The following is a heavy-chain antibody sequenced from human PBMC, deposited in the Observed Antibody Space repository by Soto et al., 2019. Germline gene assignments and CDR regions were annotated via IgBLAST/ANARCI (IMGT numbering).Heavy chain of an antibody. CDR1: GGSVSSGSYY. V-gene: IGHV4-61*01. CDR2: IYYSGST. J-gene: IGHJ5*02. Sequence: SETLSLTCTVSGGSVSSGSYYWSWIRQPPGKGLEWIGYIYYSGSTNYNPSLRSRVTISVDTSTSTVYMELSSLRSEDTAVYYCARAGIVGALSNNWFDPWGQGTLVTVSS. D-gene: IGHD1-26*01. CDR3: ARAGIVGALSNNWFDP.